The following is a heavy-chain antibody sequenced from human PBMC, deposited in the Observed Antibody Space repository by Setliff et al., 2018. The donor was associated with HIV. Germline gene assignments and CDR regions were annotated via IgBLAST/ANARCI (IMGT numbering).Heavy chain of an antibody. CDR1: GFTFSNYW. D-gene: IGHD5-12*01. CDR2: IKQDGSEI. V-gene: IGHV3-7*01. Sequence: GGSLRLSCAASGFTFSNYWMDWVRQAPGKGLEWVATIKQDGSEIYYMDTVKGRFTISRDNSKNTLYLQMSSLRADDTAVYYFARGVDSYMDVWGKGTTVTVSS. J-gene: IGHJ6*03. CDR3: ARGVDSYMDV.